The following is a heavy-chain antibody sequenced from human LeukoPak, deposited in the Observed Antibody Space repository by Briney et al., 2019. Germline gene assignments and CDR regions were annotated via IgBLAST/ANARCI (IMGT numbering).Heavy chain of an antibody. CDR3: AKEVEAARTWFAP. CDR1: GFTFSSYG. V-gene: IGHV3-30*18. D-gene: IGHD6-6*01. J-gene: IGHJ5*02. CDR2: ISYDGSNK. Sequence: GGSLRLSCAASGFTFSSYGMHWVRQAPGKGLEWVAVISYDGSNKYYADSVKGRFTISRDNSKNTLYLQMYSLRAEDTPVYYCAKEVEAARTWFAPWGQGTLVTVSS.